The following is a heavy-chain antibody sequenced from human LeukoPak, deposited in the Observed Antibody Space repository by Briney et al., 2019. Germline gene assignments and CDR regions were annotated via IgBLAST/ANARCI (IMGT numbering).Heavy chain of an antibody. CDR3: ARDNSVGDYAWWFEP. CDR2: ISSYKNNT. J-gene: IGHJ5*02. D-gene: IGHD1-26*01. Sequence: ASVKVSCKASGYTFTGYYMHWVRQAPGQGLEWMGWISSYKNNTNYAQKFRGRVTMTRDLSTSTDYMELSSLRSDDTAVYFCARDNSVGDYAWWFEPWGQGTLVTVSS. V-gene: IGHV1/OR15-2*02. CDR1: GYTFTGYY.